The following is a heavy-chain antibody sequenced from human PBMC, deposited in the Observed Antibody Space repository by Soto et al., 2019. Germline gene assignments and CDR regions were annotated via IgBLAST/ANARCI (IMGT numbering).Heavy chain of an antibody. J-gene: IGHJ3*02. CDR3: ASRGYGGPRVAFDI. CDR1: GFTFSSYA. D-gene: IGHD4-17*01. Sequence: PGGSLRLSCAASGFTFSSYAMHWVRQAPGKGLEWVAVISYDGSNKYYADSVKGRFTISRDNSKNTLYLQMNSLRAEDTAVYYCASRGYGGPRVAFDIWGQGTMVTVSS. CDR2: ISYDGSNK. V-gene: IGHV3-30-3*01.